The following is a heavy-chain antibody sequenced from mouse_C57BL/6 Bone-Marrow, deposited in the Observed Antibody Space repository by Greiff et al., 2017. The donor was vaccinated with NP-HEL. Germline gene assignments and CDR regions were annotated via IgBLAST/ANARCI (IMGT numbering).Heavy chain of an antibody. Sequence: VQLQQSGPELVKPGASVKMSCKASGYTFTDYNMHWVKQSPGKSLEWIGYINPNNGGTSYTQKFKGKATLTVNKSSSTAYMELRSLTSEDSAVYYCASQYYCSHCYFCGWGTGTTVTVA. CDR1: GYTFTDYN. V-gene: IGHV1-22*01. CDR2: INPNNGGT. D-gene: IGHD6-1*01. J-gene: IGHJ1*03. CDR3: ASQYYCSHCYFCG.